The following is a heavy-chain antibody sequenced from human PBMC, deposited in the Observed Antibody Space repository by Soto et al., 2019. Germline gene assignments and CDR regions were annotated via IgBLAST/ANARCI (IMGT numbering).Heavy chain of an antibody. V-gene: IGHV4-39*01. CDR3: ASPYSGKPYCFDY. CDR1: GVSITSTSRY. D-gene: IGHD1-26*01. CDR2: ISYTGTT. Sequence: SETLSLTCTGSGVSITSTSRYWGLIRQSPGKGLEWIASISYTGTTYYNPSLKSRVTISADTSKNQISLKLSSVTATDTAVYYCASPYSGKPYCFDYWGQGTLVTVSS. J-gene: IGHJ4*02.